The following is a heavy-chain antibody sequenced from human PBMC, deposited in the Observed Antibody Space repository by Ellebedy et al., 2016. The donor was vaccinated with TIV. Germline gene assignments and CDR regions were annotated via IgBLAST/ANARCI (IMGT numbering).Heavy chain of an antibody. CDR3: AGSWGWRHEY. J-gene: IGHJ4*02. Sequence: GGSLRLSXVASGFTFSDVGLSWARQAPGKGLEWVGNIKQDASETLYVDSVKGRFTISRDNARNSLYLQINDLRAEDTAVYYCAGSWGWRHEYWGQGTLVTVSS. CDR2: IKQDASET. V-gene: IGHV3-7*01. CDR1: GFTFSDVG. D-gene: IGHD1-26*01.